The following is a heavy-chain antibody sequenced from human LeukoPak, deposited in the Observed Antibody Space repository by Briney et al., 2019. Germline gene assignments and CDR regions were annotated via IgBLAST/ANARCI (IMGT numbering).Heavy chain of an antibody. D-gene: IGHD1-26*01. V-gene: IGHV3-30*02. CDR2: ITFDGTTK. J-gene: IGHJ4*02. CDR3: ARDLVADTVGSPFF. CDR1: GFPLRSYG. Sequence: GGSLRLSCAASGFPLRSYGIHWVRQAPGKGLEWLAFITFDGTTKYYADSVKGRFIVSGDNSQSTVYLQMNSLRPEDTAVFYCARDLVADTVGSPFFWRQGVLVTVSS.